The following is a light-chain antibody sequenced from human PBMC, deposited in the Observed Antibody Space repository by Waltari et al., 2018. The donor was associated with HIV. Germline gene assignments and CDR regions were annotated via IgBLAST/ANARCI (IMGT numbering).Light chain of an antibody. Sequence: DIQMTQTTTALAAYVGDRVTSTCLASQSISNYLNWYQQKPGKAPKLLIYAASNLQSGVPSGFSGSGSGTDFTLTISSLQPEDFATYYCQQSYNTSYSFGQGTKLEIK. CDR3: QQSYNTSYS. J-gene: IGKJ2*03. V-gene: IGKV1-39*01. CDR2: AAS. CDR1: QSISNY.